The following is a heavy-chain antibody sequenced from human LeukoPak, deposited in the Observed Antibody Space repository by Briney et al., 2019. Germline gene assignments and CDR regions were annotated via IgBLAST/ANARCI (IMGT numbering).Heavy chain of an antibody. J-gene: IGHJ3*01. CDR1: GYTLTDNH. CDR2: IDPNSGVT. V-gene: IGHV1-2*02. CDR3: ARELGINAFDV. Sequence: ASVKVSRKASGYTLTDNHLYWVRQAPGQGLEWMGWIDPNSGVTNFAQNFQGRLTMTRDTSINTAYMELSRLTSDDTTVYYCARELGINAFDVWGQGTMVTVSS. D-gene: IGHD7-27*01.